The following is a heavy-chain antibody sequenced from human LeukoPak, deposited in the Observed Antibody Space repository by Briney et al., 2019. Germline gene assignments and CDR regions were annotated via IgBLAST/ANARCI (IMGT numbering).Heavy chain of an antibody. Sequence: GGTLRLSCAASGFSFSNYVMTWVRQAPGKGLEWVSAIIGTGAGTYYADSVKGRFTISRDNSKNTLYLQMNSLRAEDTAVYYCEKGSPAILYYCMDVWGKGTTVTVSS. D-gene: IGHD2-21*01. V-gene: IGHV3-23*01. CDR2: IIGTGAGT. CDR3: EKGSPAILYYCMDV. J-gene: IGHJ6*03. CDR1: GFSFSNYV.